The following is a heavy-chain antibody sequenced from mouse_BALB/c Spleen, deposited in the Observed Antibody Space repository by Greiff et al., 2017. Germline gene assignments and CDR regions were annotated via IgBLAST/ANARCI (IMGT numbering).Heavy chain of an antibody. CDR1: GFSLTSYG. CDR2: IWSGGST. Sequence: VQLQQSGPGLVQPSQSLSITCTVSGFSLTSYGVHWVRQSPGKGLEWLGVIWSGGSTDYNAAFISRLSISKDNSKSQVFFKMNSLQANDTAIYYCARGNYGNPFAYWGQGTLVTVSA. CDR3: ARGNYGNPFAY. V-gene: IGHV2-2*02. D-gene: IGHD2-1*01. J-gene: IGHJ3*01.